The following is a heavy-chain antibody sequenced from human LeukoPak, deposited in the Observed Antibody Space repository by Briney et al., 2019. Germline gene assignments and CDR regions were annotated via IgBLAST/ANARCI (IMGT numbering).Heavy chain of an antibody. CDR3: ANPFWVVPAAFDY. CDR1: GFTFSSYG. V-gene: IGHV3-30*18. J-gene: IGHJ4*02. CDR2: ISYDGSNK. D-gene: IGHD2-2*01. Sequence: GGSLRLSCAASGFTFSSYGMHWVRQAPGKGLEWVAVISYDGSNKYYADSVKGRFTISRDNSKNTLYLQMNSLRAEDTAVYYCANPFWVVPAAFDYGGRGPLVTAS.